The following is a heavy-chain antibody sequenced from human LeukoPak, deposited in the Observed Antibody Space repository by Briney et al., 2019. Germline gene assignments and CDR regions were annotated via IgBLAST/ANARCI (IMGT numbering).Heavy chain of an antibody. Sequence: GGSLRLSCAASGFTFSYYGMHWVRQAPGKGLGWVAVISYYGGNQYYVDSVKGRFTISRDNSKNTLYLQMISLRVEDTAVYYCAKSESGYNDYVSGGFDYWGQGTLVTVSS. CDR1: GFTFSYYG. CDR3: AKSESGYNDYVSGGFDY. CDR2: ISYYGGNQ. J-gene: IGHJ4*02. V-gene: IGHV3-30*18. D-gene: IGHD5-12*01.